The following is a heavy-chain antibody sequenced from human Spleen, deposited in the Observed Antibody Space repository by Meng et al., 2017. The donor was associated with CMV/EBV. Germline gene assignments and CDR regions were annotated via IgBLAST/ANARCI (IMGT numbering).Heavy chain of an antibody. D-gene: IGHD3-10*01. CDR1: GGSINTYY. Sequence: SETLSLTCTVSGGSINTYYWSWTRQSPGKGPEWIGFIYYNGITNYNPSLKTRVIISLDTSKNQFSLKLSSVTAADTAVYYCARDELNEPQVFDIWGQGTMVTVSS. CDR2: IYYNGIT. CDR3: ARDELNEPQVFDI. J-gene: IGHJ3*02. V-gene: IGHV4-59*01.